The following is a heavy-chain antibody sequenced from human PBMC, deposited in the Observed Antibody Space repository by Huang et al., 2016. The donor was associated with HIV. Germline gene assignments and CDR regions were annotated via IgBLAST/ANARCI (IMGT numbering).Heavy chain of an antibody. CDR1: GVSISRGEYY. J-gene: IGHJ4*02. Sequence: QVQLQESGPGLVKPSHTLSLTCNVSGVSISRGEYYWSWIRQPPGKGLEWICNIYDRGSIAYSPSLKSRLTISEDTSKNQFSLKLSSVTVADTAVYFCARVKAGHFDYWGQGRLVAVSS. D-gene: IGHD6-19*01. V-gene: IGHV4-30-4*08. CDR2: IYDRGSI. CDR3: ARVKAGHFDY.